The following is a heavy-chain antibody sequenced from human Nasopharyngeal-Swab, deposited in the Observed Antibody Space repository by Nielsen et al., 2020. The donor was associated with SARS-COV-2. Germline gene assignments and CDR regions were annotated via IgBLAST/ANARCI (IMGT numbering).Heavy chain of an antibody. D-gene: IGHD2-21*02. V-gene: IGHV3-23*01. CDR1: GFTFGSSA. Sequence: GESLKISCAASGFTFGSSAISWVRQAPGMGLDWVSVIGSVGNTIYADSVKGRFTISRDNAKNSLYLQMNSLRADDTAVYYCARDGDQYMFDDWGQGTLVTVSS. CDR2: IGSVGNT. J-gene: IGHJ4*02. CDR3: ARDGDQYMFDD.